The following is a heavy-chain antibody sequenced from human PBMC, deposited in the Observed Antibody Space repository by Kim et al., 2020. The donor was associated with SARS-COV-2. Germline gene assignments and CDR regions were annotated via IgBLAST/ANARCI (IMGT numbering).Heavy chain of an antibody. CDR3: AGAPTMIVVVLAFEI. CDR2: IYYSGST. J-gene: IGHJ3*02. CDR1: GGSISSGGYY. V-gene: IGHV4-31*03. D-gene: IGHD3-22*01. Sequence: SETLSLTCTVSGGSISSGGYYWSWIRQHPGKGLEWIGYIYYSGSTYSNPSLKSRVTISVDTSKNQFSLKLSSVTAADTAVYYCAGAPTMIVVVLAFEIWGQGTMGTVSS.